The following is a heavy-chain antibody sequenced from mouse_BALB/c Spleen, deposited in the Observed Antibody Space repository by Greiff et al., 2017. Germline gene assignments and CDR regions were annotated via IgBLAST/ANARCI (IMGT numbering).Heavy chain of an antibody. Sequence: QVQLKESGPELVKPGASVKISCKASGYAFSSSWMNWVKQRPGQGLEWIGRIYPGDGDTNYNGKFKGKATLTADKSSSTAYMQLSSLTSVDSAVYFCAIYYGSSYGWFAYWGQGTLVTVSA. D-gene: IGHD1-1*01. CDR2: IYPGDGDT. CDR3: AIYYGSSYGWFAY. V-gene: IGHV1-82*01. CDR1: GYAFSSSW. J-gene: IGHJ3*01.